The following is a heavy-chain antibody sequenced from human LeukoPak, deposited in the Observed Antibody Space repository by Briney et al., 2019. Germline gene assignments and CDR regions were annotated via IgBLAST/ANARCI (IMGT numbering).Heavy chain of an antibody. Sequence: SETLSLTCTVAGGSISRYCSGWVRQPARKVLGWVGYIYYMVRTNYNPSLKSRVTISVDTSKNQFSLKLSSVTAADTAVYYCARGYYDILTGYYTLPYWYFDLWGRGTLVTVSS. CDR1: GGSISRYC. J-gene: IGHJ2*01. D-gene: IGHD3-9*01. V-gene: IGHV4-59*01. CDR2: IYYMVRT. CDR3: ARGYYDILTGYYTLPYWYFDL.